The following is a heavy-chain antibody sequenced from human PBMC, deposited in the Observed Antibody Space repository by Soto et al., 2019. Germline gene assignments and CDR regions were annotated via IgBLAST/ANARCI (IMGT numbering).Heavy chain of an antibody. CDR3: ARDGDSADYGY. CDR2: ISGSGGST. Sequence: EVQLLESGGGLVQPGGSLRLSCAASGFTFNTYAMSWVRQAPGKGLEWVSAISGSGGSTHYADSVKGRFTISRDNSKNTVYLQMNSLRAEDTAVYYCARDGDSADYGYWGQGTLVTVSS. CDR1: GFTFNTYA. J-gene: IGHJ4*02. V-gene: IGHV3-23*01. D-gene: IGHD2-21*01.